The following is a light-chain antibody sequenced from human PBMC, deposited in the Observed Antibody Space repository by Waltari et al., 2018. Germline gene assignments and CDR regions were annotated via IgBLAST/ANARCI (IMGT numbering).Light chain of an antibody. CDR2: EVS. CDR3: SSYTGSSRYV. CDR1: SSDIGSYNR. V-gene: IGLV2-18*02. J-gene: IGLJ1*01. Sequence: QSALTQPPSVSGSPGQSVTISCTGTSSDIGSYNRVSWYQQPPGTAPKLLIFEVSDGPSGVPDRFSGSNSGNPASLTISGLQAEDEADYYCSSYTGSSRYVFGTGTKVTVL.